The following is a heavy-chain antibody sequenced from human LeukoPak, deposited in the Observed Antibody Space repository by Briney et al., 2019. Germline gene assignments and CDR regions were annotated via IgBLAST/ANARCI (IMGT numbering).Heavy chain of an antibody. D-gene: IGHD3-16*01. CDR1: GGSFSGYY. J-gene: IGHJ4*01. V-gene: IGHV4-34*01. Sequence: SETLSLTCAVYGGSFSGYYWSWIRQPPGKGLEWIGEINHSGSTNYNPSLKSRVTISVDTSKNQFSLKLSSVTAADTAVYYCARGRAGDYVWAHDYLGQGTLGTGS. CDR2: INHSGST. CDR3: ARGRAGDYVWAHDY.